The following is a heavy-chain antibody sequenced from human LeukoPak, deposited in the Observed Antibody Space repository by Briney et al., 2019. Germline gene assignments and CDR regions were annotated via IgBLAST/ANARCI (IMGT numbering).Heavy chain of an antibody. Sequence: ASVKVSCKASGYTFTGYYMHWVRQAPGQGLEWMGWINPNSGGTNYAQKFQGRVTITADKSTSTAYMELSSLRSEDTAVYYCARERVEITIFGVVIPYFDYWGQGTLVTVSS. CDR3: ARERVEITIFGVVIPYFDY. CDR1: GYTFTGYY. D-gene: IGHD3-3*01. J-gene: IGHJ4*02. V-gene: IGHV1-2*02. CDR2: INPNSGGT.